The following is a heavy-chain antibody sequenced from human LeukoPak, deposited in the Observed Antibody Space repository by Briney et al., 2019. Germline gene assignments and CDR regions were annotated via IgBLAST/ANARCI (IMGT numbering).Heavy chain of an antibody. D-gene: IGHD2-21*02. CDR1: GFTFSRYW. CDR3: TSLVVTDNWAFDV. Sequence: GGSLRLSCAASGFTFSRYWMHWVRRAPGKGLVWVSRISHDGSSLSYADSVRGRFIISRDNAKNTLYLQMNSLRAEDTAVYFCTSLVVTDNWAFDVWGQGTTVTVSS. CDR2: ISHDGSSL. V-gene: IGHV3-74*01. J-gene: IGHJ3*01.